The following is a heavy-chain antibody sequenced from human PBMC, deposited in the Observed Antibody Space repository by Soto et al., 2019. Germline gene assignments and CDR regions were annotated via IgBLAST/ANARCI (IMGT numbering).Heavy chain of an antibody. CDR2: ISGSGGRGSGGST. D-gene: IGHD2-2*01. CDR3: AKESCGRTSCYFDY. Sequence: GSLRLSCAASGFTFSSYAMSWVRQAPGKGLEWVSSISGSGGRGSGGSTYYADSVKGRFTISRDNSKNTLYLQMNSLRAEDTAVYYCAKESCGRTSCYFDYGGQGTLVTVSS. CDR1: GFTFSSYA. J-gene: IGHJ4*02. V-gene: IGHV3-23*01.